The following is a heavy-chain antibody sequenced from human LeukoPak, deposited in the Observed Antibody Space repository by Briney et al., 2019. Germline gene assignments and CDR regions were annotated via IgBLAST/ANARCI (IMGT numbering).Heavy chain of an antibody. J-gene: IGHJ4*02. CDR3: AQPPGGYSSSPPEG. Sequence: GRSLRLSCAASGFTFSSYGMHWVRQAPGKGLEWVAVIWYDGSNKYYADSVKGGFTISGENSKNTLYLQMTALRAERRAWNYFAQPPGGYSSSPPEGWGQGTLVTVSS. D-gene: IGHD6-6*01. CDR2: IWYDGSNK. V-gene: IGHV3-33*06. CDR1: GFTFSSYG.